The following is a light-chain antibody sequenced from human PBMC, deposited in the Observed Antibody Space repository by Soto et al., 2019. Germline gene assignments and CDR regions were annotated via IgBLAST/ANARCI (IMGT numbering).Light chain of an antibody. Sequence: SYELTQPPSVSVSPGQTARITCSGGALPKQYSYWYQVKPGQAPVLVIYKDSERPSGIPERFSGSSSGTTVTLTISGVQTEDEADYYCQSADSSGTYRVFGGGTKLTVL. V-gene: IGLV3-25*02. CDR3: QSADSSGTYRV. CDR2: KDS. J-gene: IGLJ2*01. CDR1: ALPKQY.